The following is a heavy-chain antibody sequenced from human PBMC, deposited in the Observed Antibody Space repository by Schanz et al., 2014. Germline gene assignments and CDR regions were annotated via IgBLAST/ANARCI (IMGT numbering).Heavy chain of an antibody. D-gene: IGHD1-26*01. CDR1: GFTFNNYG. J-gene: IGHJ6*02. CDR2: IWYDGTDR. Sequence: QAQLVESGGGVVRPGRSLRLSCAASGFTFNNYGMHWVRQAPGKGLEWVAVIWYDGTDRYYADSVKGRFTISRDNSKNTLYLQMNSLRAEDTAVYYCVKDLQRELLRDDHYYGMDVWGQGTTVTVSS. V-gene: IGHV3-33*06. CDR3: VKDLQRELLRDDHYYGMDV.